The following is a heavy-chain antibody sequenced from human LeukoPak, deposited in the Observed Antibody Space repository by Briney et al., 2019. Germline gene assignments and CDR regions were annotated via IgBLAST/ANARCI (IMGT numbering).Heavy chain of an antibody. CDR3: ARPTLTGYSSDWNPYYFDY. CDR1: GCSISSSRYY. CDR2: MSYSGST. Sequence: SETLSLTCTVPGCSISSSRYYWGWIRQPPGKGLEWIGRMSYSGSTYYNRSLKSRVTISVDTSKNQFAPKLTSVHAADTAVFYCARPTLTGYSSDWNPYYFDYWGQGTLATVSS. V-gene: IGHV4-39*01. J-gene: IGHJ4*02. D-gene: IGHD6-19*01.